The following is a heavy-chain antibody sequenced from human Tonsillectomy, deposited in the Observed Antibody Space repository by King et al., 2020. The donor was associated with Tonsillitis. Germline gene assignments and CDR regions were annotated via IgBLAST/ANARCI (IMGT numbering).Heavy chain of an antibody. D-gene: IGHD6-6*01. CDR2: INAYNGNT. CDR1: GYTFTSYG. V-gene: IGHV1-18*01. J-gene: IGHJ4*02. CDR3: ARDADMYSSSTHFDY. Sequence: VQLVESGAEVKKPGASVKVSCKASGYTFTSYGISWVRQAPGQGLEWMGWINAYNGNTNYAQKLQGKVTMTTDTSTSTAYMELRSLRSDDTAVYYGARDADMYSSSTHFDYWGQGTLVTVSS.